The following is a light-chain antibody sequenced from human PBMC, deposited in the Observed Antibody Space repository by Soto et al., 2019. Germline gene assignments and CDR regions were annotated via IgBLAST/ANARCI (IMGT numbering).Light chain of an antibody. CDR2: GAS. CDR1: QSVSSN. V-gene: IGKV3-15*01. Sequence: EIVMTQSPVTLSVSPGERATLSCRASQSVSSNLAWYQQKPGQAPRLLIYGASTRATGIPARFSGSGSGTEFTLTISSLQSEDFVVYYCQQYNIWPLTFGGGTKVEIK. J-gene: IGKJ4*01. CDR3: QQYNIWPLT.